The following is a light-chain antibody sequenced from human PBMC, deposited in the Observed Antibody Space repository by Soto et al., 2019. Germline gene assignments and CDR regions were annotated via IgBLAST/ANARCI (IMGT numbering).Light chain of an antibody. Sequence: QSALTQPPSVSGAPGQTVTISCTGSSSNIGAGYDVHWYQQLPGTAPKLLIYGNKNRPPGVPDRFSGSRSDTSASLAITGLQADDEADYYCQSYATGLSGSRVFGSGTKVTVL. CDR3: QSYATGLSGSRV. V-gene: IGLV1-40*01. CDR1: SSNIGAGYD. J-gene: IGLJ1*01. CDR2: GNK.